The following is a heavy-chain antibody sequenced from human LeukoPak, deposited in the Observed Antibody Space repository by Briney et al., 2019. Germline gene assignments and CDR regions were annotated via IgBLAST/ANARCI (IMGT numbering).Heavy chain of an antibody. V-gene: IGHV1-69*05. D-gene: IGHD6-13*01. Sequence: SVKVSCKASGGTFSGYAISWVRQAPGQGLEWMGRIIPIFGTANYAQKFQGRVTITTDESTSTAYMELSSLRSEDTAVYYCARDNGGYSSRAFDYWGQGTLVTVSS. CDR2: IIPIFGTA. CDR1: GGTFSGYA. CDR3: ARDNGGYSSRAFDY. J-gene: IGHJ4*02.